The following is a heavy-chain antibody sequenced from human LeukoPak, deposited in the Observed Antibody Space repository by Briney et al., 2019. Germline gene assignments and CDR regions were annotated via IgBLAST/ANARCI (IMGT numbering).Heavy chain of an antibody. CDR1: GGSFSGYY. CDR3: ARGLRWYPAIDY. CDR2: INHSGST. J-gene: IGHJ4*02. D-gene: IGHD4-23*01. V-gene: IGHV4-34*01. Sequence: SETLSLTCAVYGGSFSGYYWSWIRQPPGKGLEWIGEINHSGSTNYNPSLKSRVTISVDTSKNQFSLKLSSVTAADTAVYYCARGLRWYPAIDYWGQGTLVTVSS.